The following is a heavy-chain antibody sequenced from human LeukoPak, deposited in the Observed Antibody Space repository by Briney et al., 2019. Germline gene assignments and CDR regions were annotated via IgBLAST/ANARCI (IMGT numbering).Heavy chain of an antibody. CDR1: GFTFSSYG. CDR2: ISSNGGST. CDR3: VKGTSGAPSPTAH. Sequence: GGSLRLSCSASGFTFSSYGMHWVRQAPGKGLEYVSAISSNGGSTYYADSVKGRFTISRDNSKNTLYLQMSSLRAEDTAVYYCVKGTSGAPSPTAHWGQRSLVTVSS. J-gene: IGHJ4*02. V-gene: IGHV3-64D*06. D-gene: IGHD1-26*01.